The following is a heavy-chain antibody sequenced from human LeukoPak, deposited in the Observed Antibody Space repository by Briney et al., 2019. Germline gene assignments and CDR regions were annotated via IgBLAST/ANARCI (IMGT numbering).Heavy chain of an antibody. Sequence: GGSLRLSCTASGFTLSSYAMSWVRQAPGKGLEWVSSISNSGTATYYADPVNGRFTISRDNSKNTLFLQMSSLRPEDTALYYCATVIVVAGRGNGCWGQGTLVTVSS. J-gene: IGHJ4*02. V-gene: IGHV3-23*01. CDR2: ISNSGTAT. CDR1: GFTLSSYA. D-gene: IGHD3-22*01. CDR3: ATVIVVAGRGNGC.